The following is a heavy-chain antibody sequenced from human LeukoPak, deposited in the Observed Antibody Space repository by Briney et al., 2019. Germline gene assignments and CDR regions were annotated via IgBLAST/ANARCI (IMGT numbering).Heavy chain of an antibody. J-gene: IGHJ4*02. D-gene: IGHD5-12*01. CDR2: IWYDGNKK. CDR1: GFTFSSYA. V-gene: IGHV3-33*01. CDR3: ARDRGYDPHYYFGY. Sequence: GGSLRLSCAASGFTFSSYAMHWVRQAPGKGLEWVALIWYDGNKKYFEDSVKGRFTISRDNSKNTLYLQMNSLRAEDTAVYYCARDRGYDPHYYFGYWGQGTLVTVSS.